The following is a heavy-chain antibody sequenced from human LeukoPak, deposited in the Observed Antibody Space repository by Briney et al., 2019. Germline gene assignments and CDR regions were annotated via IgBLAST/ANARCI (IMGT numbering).Heavy chain of an antibody. CDR3: ARRFPGADAFDI. CDR2: IYPDDSDT. Sequence: GGSLKISCKGSAYSFSTYWIGWGRPMPGKGLECMGIIYPDDSDTIYSPSFEGQVTISADTSIPTAYLQWSSLKASDTAIYYCARRFPGADAFDIWGQGTMGTVSS. D-gene: IGHD4/OR15-4a*01. CDR1: AYSFSTYW. J-gene: IGHJ3*02. V-gene: IGHV5-51*01.